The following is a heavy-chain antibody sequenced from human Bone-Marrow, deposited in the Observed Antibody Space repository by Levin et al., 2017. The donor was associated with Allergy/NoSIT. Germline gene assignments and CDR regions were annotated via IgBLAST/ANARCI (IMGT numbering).Heavy chain of an antibody. V-gene: IGHV1-69*01. J-gene: IGHJ6*03. CDR1: GGTFASYV. D-gene: IGHD2-15*01. CDR3: ATAVPILGYCSGGSCPFSSDG. CDR2: IIPIFGTP. Sequence: KISCQASGGTFASYVISWVRQAPGQGLEWMGGIIPIFGTPNYAQKFQGRVTITADESTNTAYMELSSLRSEDTAVYFCATAVPILGYCSGGSCPFSSDGGGIGTTVTVS.